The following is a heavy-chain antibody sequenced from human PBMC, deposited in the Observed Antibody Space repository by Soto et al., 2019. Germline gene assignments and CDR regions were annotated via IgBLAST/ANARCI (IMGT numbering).Heavy chain of an antibody. CDR3: ARDPYSGYGGFDY. CDR2: INPNSGGT. CDR1: GYTFTGYY. D-gene: IGHD5-12*01. J-gene: IGHJ4*02. Sequence: ASVKVSCKASGYTFTGYYMHWVRQAPGQGLEWMGWINPNSGGTNYAQKFQGRVTMTRDTSISTAYMELSRLRSDDTAVYYCARDPYSGYGGFDYWGQGTLVTVS. V-gene: IGHV1-2*02.